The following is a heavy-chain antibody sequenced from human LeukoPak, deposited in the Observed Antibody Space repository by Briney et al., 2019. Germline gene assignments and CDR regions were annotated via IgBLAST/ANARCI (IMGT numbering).Heavy chain of an antibody. CDR3: ARDRDGKPGSLDYYDSSGYNYFH. V-gene: IGHV3-74*01. CDR2: INSDGSST. CDR1: GFTFSSYW. Sequence: PGGSLRLSCAASGFTFSSYWMHWVRQAPGKGLVWVSRINSDGSSTSYADSVKGRFTISRDNAKNTLYLQMNSLRAEDTAVYYCARDRDGKPGSLDYYDSSGYNYFHWGQGTLVTVSS. J-gene: IGHJ4*02. D-gene: IGHD3-22*01.